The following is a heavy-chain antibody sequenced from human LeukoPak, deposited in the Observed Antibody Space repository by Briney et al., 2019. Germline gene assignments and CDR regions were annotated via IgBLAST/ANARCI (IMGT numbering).Heavy chain of an antibody. CDR1: GGSISSSSYY. CDR3: ASSGYSYFDY. V-gene: IGHV4-39*07. Sequence: SETLSLTCTVSGGSISSSSYYWGWIRQPPGKGLEWIGSIYYSGSTYYNPSLKSRVTISVDTSKNQFSLKLSSVTAADTAVYYCASSGYSYFDYWGQGTLVTVSS. CDR2: IYYSGST. D-gene: IGHD3-22*01. J-gene: IGHJ4*02.